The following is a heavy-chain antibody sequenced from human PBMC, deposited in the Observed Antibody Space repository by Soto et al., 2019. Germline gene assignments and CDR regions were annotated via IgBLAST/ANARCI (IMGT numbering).Heavy chain of an antibody. V-gene: IGHV5-10-1*01. D-gene: IGHD2-2*01. CDR1: GYSFTSYW. J-gene: IGHJ6*02. CDR3: ASSPRGYCSSTSCRELGNYYGMDV. Sequence: PGESLKISWKGSGYSFTSYWISWVRQMHGKGLEWMGRIDPSDSYTNYSPSFQGHVTISADKSISTAYLQWSSLKASDTAMYYCASSPRGYCSSTSCRELGNYYGMDVWGQGTTVTVSS. CDR2: IDPSDSYT.